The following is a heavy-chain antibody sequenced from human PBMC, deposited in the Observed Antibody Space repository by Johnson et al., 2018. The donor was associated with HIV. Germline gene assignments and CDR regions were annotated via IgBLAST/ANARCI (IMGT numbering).Heavy chain of an antibody. J-gene: IGHJ3*02. CDR2: ISYDGSNK. D-gene: IGHD6-13*01. Sequence: QVQLVESGGGVVQPGRSLRLSCAASGFNFSSYAMHWVRQAPGKGLEWVAVISYDGSNKYYADSVKGRFTISRDNSKNTLYLQMNSLRAEDTAVYYCAREGGIAAAGTDAFDIWGQGTMVTVSS. V-gene: IGHV3-30-3*01. CDR1: GFNFSSYA. CDR3: AREGGIAAAGTDAFDI.